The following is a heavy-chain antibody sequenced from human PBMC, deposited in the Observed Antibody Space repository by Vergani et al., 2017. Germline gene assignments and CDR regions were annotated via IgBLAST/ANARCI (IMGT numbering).Heavy chain of an antibody. V-gene: IGHV3-23*01. CDR2: ISGSGGST. Sequence: EVQLLESGGDLVQPGGSLRLSCAASGFTFNHYAMNWVRQAPGKGLEWVAGISGSGGSTYYAGSVKGRFTIARDSSKNTLYLQMNSLSAGDTAVYYCAKANPRNRGYDYIYYYHAMDVWGQGTTVTVSS. D-gene: IGHD5-12*01. CDR1: GFTFNHYA. J-gene: IGHJ6*02. CDR3: AKANPRNRGYDYIYYYHAMDV.